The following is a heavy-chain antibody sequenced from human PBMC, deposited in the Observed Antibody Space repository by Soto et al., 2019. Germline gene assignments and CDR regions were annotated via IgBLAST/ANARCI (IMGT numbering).Heavy chain of an antibody. Sequence: GGSLRLSCAASGFTFSSYAMSWVRQAPGKGLEWVSAISGSGGSTYYADSVKGRFTISRDNSKNTLYLQMNSLRAEDTAVYYCAKLGSSGIAAAGTSRTYYFDYWGQGTLVTVSS. D-gene: IGHD6-13*01. J-gene: IGHJ4*02. CDR3: AKLGSSGIAAAGTSRTYYFDY. CDR1: GFTFSSYA. CDR2: ISGSGGST. V-gene: IGHV3-23*01.